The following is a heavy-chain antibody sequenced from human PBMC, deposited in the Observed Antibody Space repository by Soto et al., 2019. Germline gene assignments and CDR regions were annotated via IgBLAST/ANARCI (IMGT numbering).Heavy chain of an antibody. Sequence: PGGSLRLSCAASGFTFSSYEMNWVRQAPGKGLEWVSYISSSGSTIYYADSVKGRFTISRDNAKNSLYLQMNSLRAEDTAVYYCARNSGSYYGAFDIWGQGTMVTVSS. J-gene: IGHJ3*02. CDR2: ISSSGSTI. CDR3: ARNSGSYYGAFDI. V-gene: IGHV3-48*03. CDR1: GFTFSSYE. D-gene: IGHD1-26*01.